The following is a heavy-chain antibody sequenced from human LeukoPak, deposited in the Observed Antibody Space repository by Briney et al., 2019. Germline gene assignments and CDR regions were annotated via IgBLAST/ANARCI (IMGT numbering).Heavy chain of an antibody. Sequence: SETLSLTCSVSGGSISSSSYYWGWIRQPPGKGLQWIGSIYYSGSTYYNPSLKSRVTISVDTSKNQFSLKLSSVTAADTAVYYCARGRAARPYYYYYMDVWGKGTTVTVSS. CDR1: GGSISSSSYY. CDR2: IYYSGST. V-gene: IGHV4-39*07. D-gene: IGHD6-6*01. J-gene: IGHJ6*03. CDR3: ARGRAARPYYYYYMDV.